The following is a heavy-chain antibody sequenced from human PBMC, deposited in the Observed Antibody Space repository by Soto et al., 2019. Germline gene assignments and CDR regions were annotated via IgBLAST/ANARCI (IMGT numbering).Heavy chain of an antibody. CDR1: GFTFSSYS. D-gene: IGHD6-19*01. CDR3: ARRIAVAGNLDY. V-gene: IGHV3-21*01. Sequence: EVQLVESGGGLVKPGGSLRLSCAASGFTFSSYSMNWVRQAPGKGLEWVSSISSSSSYIYYADSVKGRFTISRDIAKNSLYLQMNSLRAEDTAVYYCARRIAVAGNLDYWGQGTLVTVSS. J-gene: IGHJ4*02. CDR2: ISSSSSYI.